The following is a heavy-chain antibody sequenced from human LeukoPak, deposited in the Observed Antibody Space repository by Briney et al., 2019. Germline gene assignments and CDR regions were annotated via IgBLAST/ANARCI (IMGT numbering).Heavy chain of an antibody. CDR3: AMYSGYDPPFDY. J-gene: IGHJ4*02. Sequence: SETLSLTCAVYGGSFSGYYWSWIRQPPGKGLEWIGEINHSGSTNYNPSLKSRVTISVDTSKNQFSLKLSSVTAADTAVYYCAMYSGYDPPFDYWGQGILVTVSS. CDR2: INHSGST. D-gene: IGHD5-12*01. CDR1: GGSFSGYY. V-gene: IGHV4-34*01.